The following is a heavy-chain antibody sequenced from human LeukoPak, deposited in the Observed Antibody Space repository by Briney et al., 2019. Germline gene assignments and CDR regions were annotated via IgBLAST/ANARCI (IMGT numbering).Heavy chain of an antibody. CDR3: ARVSSTGDDAFDI. D-gene: IGHD2-2*01. V-gene: IGHV4-39*07. CDR2: IYYSGST. CDR1: GGSISSSSYY. J-gene: IGHJ3*02. Sequence: SETLSLTCTVSGGSISSSSYYWGWIRQPPGKGLEWIGSIYYSGSTCYNPSLKSRVTISVDTSKNQFSLKLSSVTAADTAVYYCARVSSTGDDAFDIWGQGAMVTVSS.